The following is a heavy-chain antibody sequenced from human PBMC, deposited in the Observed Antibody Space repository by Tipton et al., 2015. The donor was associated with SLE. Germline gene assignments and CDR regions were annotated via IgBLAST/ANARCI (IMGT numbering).Heavy chain of an antibody. D-gene: IGHD6-19*01. CDR3: ARTGLIAVAGGGYYYYGMDV. J-gene: IGHJ6*02. CDR1: GGSISTHY. CDR2: IYYSGST. V-gene: IGHV4-59*11. Sequence: TLSLTCTVSGGSISTHYWSWIRQPPGKGLEWIGYIYYSGSTNYNPSLKSRVTISVDTSKNQFSLKLSSVTAADTAVYYCARTGLIAVAGGGYYYYGMDVWGQGTTVTVSS.